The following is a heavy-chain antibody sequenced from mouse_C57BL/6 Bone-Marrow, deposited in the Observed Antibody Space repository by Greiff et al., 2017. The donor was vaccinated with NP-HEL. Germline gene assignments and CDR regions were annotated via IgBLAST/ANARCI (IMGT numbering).Heavy chain of an antibody. Sequence: VQLQESGSELRSPGSSVKLSCKDFDSEVFPIAYMSWVRQKPGHGFEWIGGILPSIGRTIYGEKFEDKATLDADTLSNTAYLELNSLTSEDSAIYYCARMGELGHAMDYWGQGTSVTVSS. CDR1: DSEVFPIAY. D-gene: IGHD4-1*01. CDR3: ARMGELGHAMDY. J-gene: IGHJ4*01. V-gene: IGHV15-2*01. CDR2: ILPSIGRT.